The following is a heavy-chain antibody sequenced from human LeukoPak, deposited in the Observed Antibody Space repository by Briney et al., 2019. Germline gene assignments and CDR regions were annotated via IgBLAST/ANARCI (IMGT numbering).Heavy chain of an antibody. D-gene: IGHD5-12*01. CDR1: GFTFSSYG. Sequence: GGSLRLFCAASGFTFSSYGVHWVRQAPGKGLEVVADISYDGSNKYYADSVKSRFTISRDNSKNTLYLQMHSLRAEDTAVYYCVIRGYSGYAPYYYYGMDVWAKGPRSPSP. CDR2: ISYDGSNK. V-gene: IGHV3-30*03. CDR3: VIRGYSGYAPYYYYGMDV. J-gene: IGHJ6*02.